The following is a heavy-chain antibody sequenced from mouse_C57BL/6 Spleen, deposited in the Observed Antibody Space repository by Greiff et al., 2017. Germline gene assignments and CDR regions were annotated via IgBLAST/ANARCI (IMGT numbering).Heavy chain of an antibody. D-gene: IGHD3-2*02. V-gene: IGHV1-39*01. J-gene: IGHJ3*01. Sequence: EVQLQQSGPELVKPGASVKISCKASGYSFTDYNMNWVKQSTGKSLEWIGVINPNYGSTSYNQKFKGKATLTVDQSSSTAYMQLNSLTSEDSAVYDCARSDSSGYWFAYWGQGTLVTVSA. CDR3: ARSDSSGYWFAY. CDR2: INPNYGST. CDR1: GYSFTDYN.